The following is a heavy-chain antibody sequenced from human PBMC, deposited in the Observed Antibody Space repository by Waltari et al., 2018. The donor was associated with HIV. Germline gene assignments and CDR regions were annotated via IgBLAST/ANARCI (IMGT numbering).Heavy chain of an antibody. V-gene: IGHV3-64*01. J-gene: IGHJ4*02. CDR3: ARTNYYDY. CDR1: GFTFSTYR. Sequence: EVNLVLSGGGWVQPGESLRLPCGASGFTFSTYRVNGVRQAPGRGLEYVSCISSNGGTTSYANSVKSRFTISRDNSKNTLYLQMGSLRAEDTAVYYCARTNYYDYWGQGALVTVSS. D-gene: IGHD2-8*01. CDR2: ISSNGGTT.